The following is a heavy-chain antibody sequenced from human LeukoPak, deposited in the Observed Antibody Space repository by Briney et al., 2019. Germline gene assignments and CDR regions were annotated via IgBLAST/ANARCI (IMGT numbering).Heavy chain of an antibody. V-gene: IGHV1-2*02. CDR2: INPNSGGT. J-gene: IGHJ4*02. Sequence: GASVKVSCKASGYTFTGYYMHWVRQASGQGLEWMGWINPNSGGTNYAQKFQGRVTMTRDTPISTAYMELRRLRSDDTAVYYCARVLRGIAAAGDYWGQGTLVTVSS. CDR3: ARVLRGIAAAGDY. CDR1: GYTFTGYY. D-gene: IGHD6-13*01.